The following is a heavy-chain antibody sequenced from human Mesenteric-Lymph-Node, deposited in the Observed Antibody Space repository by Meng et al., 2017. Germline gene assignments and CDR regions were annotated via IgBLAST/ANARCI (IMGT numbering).Heavy chain of an antibody. CDR2: IHPSGGT. V-gene: IGHV4-34*01. D-gene: IGHD1-14*01. CDR3: TRGIDRAKSGDY. J-gene: IGHJ4*02. CDR1: GGSFSGYY. Sequence: SETLSLTCTVYGGSFSGYYCSWIRQPPGKGLEWIGEIHPSGGTNYNPSLTGRVTISVDTSKNQFSLKLSSVTAADTAVYFCTRGIDRAKSGDYWGQGTLVTVSS.